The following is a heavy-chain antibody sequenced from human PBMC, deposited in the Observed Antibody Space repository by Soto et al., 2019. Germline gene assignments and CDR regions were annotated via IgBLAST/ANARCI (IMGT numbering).Heavy chain of an antibody. CDR1: GYTFTGYY. CDR2: INPNSGDT. Sequence: QVQLVQSGTEVKRPGDSVKVSCKASGYTFTGYYVHWVRQAPGQGLEWMGWINPNSGDTYLAQRFQGRVTLNRDTSIGTASMELGGLTSDDTADSYCAKGGAIVAAGTRVYLYNAMDVWGQGTTVTVSS. J-gene: IGHJ6*02. CDR3: AKGGAIVAAGTRVYLYNAMDV. D-gene: IGHD1-26*01. V-gene: IGHV1-2*02.